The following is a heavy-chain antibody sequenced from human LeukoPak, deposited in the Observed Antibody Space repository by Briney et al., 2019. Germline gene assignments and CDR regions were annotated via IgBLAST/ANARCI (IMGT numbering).Heavy chain of an antibody. CDR2: ITGSSSSI. Sequence: GGSLRLSCAASGFSFSRYNMNWVRQAPGKGLGWVAYITGSSSSIYYADSVKGRFTISRDNAKNSLYLQMNSLRAEGTAVYYCATAGTPDYWGQGTLVTVSS. D-gene: IGHD6-13*01. CDR1: GFSFSRYN. V-gene: IGHV3-48*01. CDR3: ATAGTPDY. J-gene: IGHJ4*02.